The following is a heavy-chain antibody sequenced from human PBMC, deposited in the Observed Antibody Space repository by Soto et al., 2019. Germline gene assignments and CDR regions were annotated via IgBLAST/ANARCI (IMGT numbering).Heavy chain of an antibody. J-gene: IGHJ4*02. Sequence: ASVKVSCKASEYTFSAHYIHWVRQAPGQGLEWMGWINPSNGDTNYTQNFQGRVTMTRDTSITTAYMELKSLRYDDTAVYFCARIGQYRTSAGKLDYWGQGTLVTVSS. CDR2: INPSNGDT. CDR1: EYTFSAHY. D-gene: IGHD6-6*01. V-gene: IGHV1-2*02. CDR3: ARIGQYRTSAGKLDY.